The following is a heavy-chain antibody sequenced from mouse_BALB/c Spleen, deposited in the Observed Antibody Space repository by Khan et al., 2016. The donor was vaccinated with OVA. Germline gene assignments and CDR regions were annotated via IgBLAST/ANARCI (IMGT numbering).Heavy chain of an antibody. V-gene: IGHV1-4*01. D-gene: IGHD2-14*01. CDR1: GYTFTSYT. J-gene: IGHJ3*01. CDR3: VIEGAYHRSDGWCAY. CDR2: INPSNDYT. Sequence: QIQLVQSGAELVRPGASVKMSCKASGYTFTSYTMHWVKQRPGQGLEWIGYINPSNDYTNYNQNFKDKATLIVDKSSSTASMQLSSLTSEDSSVYYCVIEGAYHRSDGWCAYWGQGTLVTVSA.